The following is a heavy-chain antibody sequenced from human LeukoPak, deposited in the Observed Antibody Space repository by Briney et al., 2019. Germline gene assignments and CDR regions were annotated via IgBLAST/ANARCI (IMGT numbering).Heavy chain of an antibody. CDR2: IRYDGSKK. CDR1: GFTFSNYG. Sequence: PGGSLRLSCAASGFTFSNYGMHWVRQAPGKGLEWVAFIRYDGSKKYYADSVKGRFTISRDNSKNSLYLQMNSLRAEDTAVYYCARGTSVGATVPLRDYWGQGTLVTVSS. V-gene: IGHV3-30*02. J-gene: IGHJ4*02. D-gene: IGHD1-26*01. CDR3: ARGTSVGATVPLRDY.